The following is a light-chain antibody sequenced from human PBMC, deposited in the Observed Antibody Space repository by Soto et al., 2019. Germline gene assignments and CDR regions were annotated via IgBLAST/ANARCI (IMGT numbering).Light chain of an antibody. Sequence: DIQMTQSPSTLSGSVGDRVTITCRASQTISSWLAWYQQKPGKAHKLLIYKASTLKSGVPSRFSGSVSGTEFTLTISSLQPDDFSTYYCQHYTSYSQAFGQGTKV. J-gene: IGKJ1*01. CDR3: QHYTSYSQA. CDR2: KAS. V-gene: IGKV1-5*03. CDR1: QTISSW.